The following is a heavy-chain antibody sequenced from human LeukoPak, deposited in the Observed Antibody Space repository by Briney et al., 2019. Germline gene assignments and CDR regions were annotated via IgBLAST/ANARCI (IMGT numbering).Heavy chain of an antibody. J-gene: IGHJ4*02. CDR1: GFTFSSYA. CDR3: AKTTTGYSSGRYPGWPVDY. V-gene: IGHV3-23*01. CDR2: ISGSGGST. Sequence: PGGSLRLSCAASGFTFSSYAMSWVRQAPGKGLEWVSAISGSGGSTYYADSVKGRFTISRDNSKNTLYLQMNSLRAEDTALYYCAKTTTGYSSGRYPGWPVDYWGQGTLVTVSS. D-gene: IGHD6-19*01.